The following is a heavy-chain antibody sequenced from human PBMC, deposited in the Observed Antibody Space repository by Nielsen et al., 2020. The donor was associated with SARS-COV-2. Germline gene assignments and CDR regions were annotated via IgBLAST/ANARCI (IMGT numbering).Heavy chain of an antibody. Sequence: GGSLRLSCGASGFTISSSFMSWVRQAAGKGLEWVSAISASTYYADSVKGRFNISRDNSKNTLYLQMNSLRAEDTAVYYCAKRSGYTSGWYGDYWGQGTLVTVSS. D-gene: IGHD6-19*01. J-gene: IGHJ4*02. CDR1: GFTISSSF. V-gene: IGHV3-23*01. CDR2: ISAST. CDR3: AKRSGYTSGWYGDY.